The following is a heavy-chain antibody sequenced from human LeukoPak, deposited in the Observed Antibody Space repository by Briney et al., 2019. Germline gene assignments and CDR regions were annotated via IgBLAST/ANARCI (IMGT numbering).Heavy chain of an antibody. CDR2: IYSGGST. J-gene: IGHJ5*02. D-gene: IGHD3-10*01. Sequence: PGGSLRLSCAASGFTVSSNYMSWVRQAPGKGLEWVSVIYSGGSTYYADFVKGRFTMSRDNSKNTLYLQMNSLRAEDTAVYYCARDQLWFGELSTFDPWGQGNLVTVSS. V-gene: IGHV3-53*01. CDR1: GFTVSSNY. CDR3: ARDQLWFGELSTFDP.